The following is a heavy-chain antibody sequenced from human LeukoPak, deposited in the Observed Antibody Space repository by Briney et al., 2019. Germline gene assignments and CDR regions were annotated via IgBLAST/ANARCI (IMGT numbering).Heavy chain of an antibody. CDR2: INHSGST. J-gene: IGHJ6*02. Sequence: SETLSLTCAVYGGSFSGYYWSWIRQPPGKGLEWIEEINHSGSTNYNPSLKSRVTISVDTSKNQFSLKLSSVTAADTAVYYCARVRGKGYCSGGSCYRYYYGMDVWGQGTTVTVSS. V-gene: IGHV4-34*01. CDR1: GGSFSGYY. CDR3: ARVRGKGYCSGGSCYRYYYGMDV. D-gene: IGHD2-15*01.